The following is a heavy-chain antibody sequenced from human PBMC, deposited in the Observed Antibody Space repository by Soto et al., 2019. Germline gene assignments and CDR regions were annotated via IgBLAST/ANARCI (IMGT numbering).Heavy chain of an antibody. V-gene: IGHV3-30-3*01. CDR2: ISYDGSNK. D-gene: IGHD3-3*01. Sequence: GSLRLSCAASGFTFSSYAMHWVRQAPGKGLEWVAVISYDGSNKYYANYVKGRFTISRDNSKNTLYLQMNSLRAEDSAVYYCARHKRDLRFLEWSYYFDFWGQGT. CDR3: ARHKRDLRFLEWSYYFDF. CDR1: GFTFSSYA. J-gene: IGHJ4*02.